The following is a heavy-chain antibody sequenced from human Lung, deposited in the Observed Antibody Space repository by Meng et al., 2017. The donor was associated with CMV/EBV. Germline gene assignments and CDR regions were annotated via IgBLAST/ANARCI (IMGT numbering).Heavy chain of an antibody. CDR2: IYSGGST. D-gene: IGHD3-3*01. CDR3: ARAPYDFWSSYYYGMDV. CDR1: GFTVSSNY. J-gene: IGHJ6*02. V-gene: IGHV3-53*01. Sequence: GEXXTISCAASGFTVSSNYMSWVRQAPGKGLEWVSVIYSGGSTYYADSVKGRFTISRDNSKNTLYLQMNSLGAEDTAVYYCARAPYDFWSSYYYGMDVWGQGXTVTV.